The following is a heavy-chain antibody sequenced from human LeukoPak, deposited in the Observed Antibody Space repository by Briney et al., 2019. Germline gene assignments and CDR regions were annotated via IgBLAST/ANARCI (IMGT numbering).Heavy chain of an antibody. CDR3: ARDGGDYATSYYYYGMDV. CDR1: GFTFSSYA. Sequence: GGSLRLSCAASGFTFSSYAMSWVRQAPGKGLEWVSSITGSGDSTHYADSVKGRFTISRDNSENTLYLQMNSLRAEDTAVYFCARDGGDYATSYYYYGMDVWGQGTTVTVSS. V-gene: IGHV3-23*01. CDR2: ITGSGDST. J-gene: IGHJ6*02. D-gene: IGHD4-17*01.